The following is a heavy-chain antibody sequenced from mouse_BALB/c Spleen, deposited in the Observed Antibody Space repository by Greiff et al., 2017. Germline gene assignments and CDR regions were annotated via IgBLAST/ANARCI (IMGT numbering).Heavy chain of an antibody. V-gene: IGHV5-17*02. Sequence: DVHLVESGGGLVQPGGSRKLSCAASGFTFSSFGMHWVRQAPEKGLEWVAYISSGSSTIYYADTVKGRFTISRDNPKNTLFLQMTSLRSEDKAMYYCARSGANWDHFDYWGQGTTLTVSS. CDR3: ARSGANWDHFDY. D-gene: IGHD4-1*01. J-gene: IGHJ2*01. CDR1: GFTFSSFG. CDR2: ISSGSSTI.